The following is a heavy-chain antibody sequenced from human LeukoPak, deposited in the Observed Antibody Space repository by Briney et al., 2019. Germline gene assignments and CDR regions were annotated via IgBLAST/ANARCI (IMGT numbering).Heavy chain of an antibody. CDR1: GFTFSDSA. CDR2: IKNKADNYAT. CDR3: AKDAYNSRDHVDYFDY. Sequence: QTGGSLRLSCAASGFTFSDSAIHWVRQASGKGLEWVGRIKNKADNYATAYAASVKGRFTISRDDSKNTAYLQMNSLKTEDTAVYYCAKDAYNSRDHVDYFDYWGQGTLVTVSS. D-gene: IGHD5-24*01. V-gene: IGHV3-73*01. J-gene: IGHJ4*02.